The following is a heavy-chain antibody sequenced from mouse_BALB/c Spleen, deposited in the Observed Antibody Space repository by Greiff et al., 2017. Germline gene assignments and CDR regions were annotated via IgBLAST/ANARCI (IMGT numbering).Heavy chain of an antibody. D-gene: IGHD1-1*01. J-gene: IGHJ4*01. V-gene: IGHV1-9*01. Sequence: LMKPGASVKISCKATGYTFSSYWIEWVKQRPGHGLEWIGEILPGSGSTNYNEKFKGKATFTADTSSNTAYMQLSSLTSEDSAVYYCARDGSSYDAMDYWGQGTSVTVSS. CDR3: ARDGSSYDAMDY. CDR2: ILPGSGST. CDR1: GYTFSSYW.